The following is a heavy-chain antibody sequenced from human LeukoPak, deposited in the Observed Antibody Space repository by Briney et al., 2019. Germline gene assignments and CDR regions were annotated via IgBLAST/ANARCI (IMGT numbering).Heavy chain of an antibody. CDR3: AIIDSGSGSYPPDY. V-gene: IGHV1-69*13. Sequence: SVKVSCKASGGTFSSYAISWVRQAPGQGLGWMGGIIPIFGTANYAQKFQGRVTITADESTSTAYMELSSLRSEDTAVYYCAIIDSGSGSYPPDYWGQGTLVTVSS. CDR2: IIPIFGTA. CDR1: GGTFSSYA. J-gene: IGHJ4*02. D-gene: IGHD3-10*01.